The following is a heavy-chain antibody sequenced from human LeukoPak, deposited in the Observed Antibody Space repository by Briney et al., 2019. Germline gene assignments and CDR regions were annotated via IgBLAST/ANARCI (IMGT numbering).Heavy chain of an antibody. Sequence: GESLKISCKGSGYSFTNYWIGWVRQMPGKGLEWMGIIYPGDSNTRYSPSFQGLVTFSADKSISTAYLQWSSLKASDTAMYYCARRDPQGGSDYWGQGTLVTVSS. CDR1: GYSFTNYW. CDR3: ARRDPQGGSDY. CDR2: IYPGDSNT. J-gene: IGHJ4*02. V-gene: IGHV5-51*01.